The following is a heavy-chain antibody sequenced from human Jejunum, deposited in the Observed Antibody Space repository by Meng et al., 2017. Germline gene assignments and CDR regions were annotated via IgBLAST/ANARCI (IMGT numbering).Heavy chain of an antibody. V-gene: IGHV3-15*01. J-gene: IGHJ4*02. CDR3: TSRVVTTNDH. CDR2: NIKTTERG. CDR1: GFSFSDTW. D-gene: IGHD3-22*01. Sequence: EVQLVQSGGGLVKPGGSLRLACAASGFSFSDTWMNWVRQAPGKGLGWVGRNIKTTERGAAGVRGRFNISRDDSKNTLYLEMNSLKIEDTAVYYCTSRVVTTNDHWGQGSLVTVSS.